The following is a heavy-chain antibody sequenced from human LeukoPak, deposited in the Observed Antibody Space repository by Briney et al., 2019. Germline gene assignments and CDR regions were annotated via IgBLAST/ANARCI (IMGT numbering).Heavy chain of an antibody. D-gene: IGHD3-10*01. CDR1: GGSISSGGYS. CDR3: ARWIMVRGVIMSGWFDP. CDR2: IYHSGST. J-gene: IGHJ5*02. Sequence: PSETLSLTCAVSGGSISSGGYSWSWIRQPPGKGLEWIGYIYHSGSTYYNPSLKGRVTISVDRSKNQFSLKLSSVTAADTAVYYCARWIMVRGVIMSGWFDPWGQGTLVTVSS. V-gene: IGHV4-30-2*01.